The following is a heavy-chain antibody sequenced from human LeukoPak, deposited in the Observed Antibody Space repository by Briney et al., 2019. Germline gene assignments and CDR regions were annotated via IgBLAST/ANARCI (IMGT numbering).Heavy chain of an antibody. V-gene: IGHV4-34*01. Sequence: PTETLSLTCTVSGGSISSYYWSWIRQPPGKGLEWIGEINHSGSTNYNPSLKSRVTISVDTSKNQFSLKLSSVTAADTAVYYCARGDRDTAMVGPYYYYGMDVWGQGTTVTVSS. D-gene: IGHD5-18*01. CDR3: ARGDRDTAMVGPYYYYGMDV. CDR2: INHSGST. CDR1: GGSISSYY. J-gene: IGHJ6*02.